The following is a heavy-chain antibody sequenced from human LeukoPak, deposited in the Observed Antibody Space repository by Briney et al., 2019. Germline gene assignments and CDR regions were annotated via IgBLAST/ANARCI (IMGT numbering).Heavy chain of an antibody. CDR2: ISGSGGST. J-gene: IGHJ6*03. V-gene: IGHV3-23*01. D-gene: IGHD2-2*01. CDR1: GFTFSSYG. CDR3: ARVEEQYQLLTYYYYYYMDV. Sequence: PGGSLRLSCAASGFTFSSYGMSWVRQAPGKGLEWVSAISGSGGSTYYADSVKGRFTISRDNAKNSLFLQMNSLRAEDTAVYYCARVEEQYQLLTYYYYYYMDVWGKGTTVTISS.